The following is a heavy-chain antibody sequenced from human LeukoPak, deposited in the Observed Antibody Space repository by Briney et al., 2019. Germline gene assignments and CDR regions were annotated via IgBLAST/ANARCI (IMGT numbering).Heavy chain of an antibody. J-gene: IGHJ4*02. CDR2: VSTSGGST. D-gene: IGHD3-22*01. Sequence: PGGSLRLSCAASGFTFNSYAMSWVRQAPGRGLEWVSGVSTSGGSTYYADSVKGRFTISRDNSKNTLHLQMNSLRAEDTAIYYCAKQAYDSPRTDFDYWGQGTLVTVSS. CDR3: AKQAYDSPRTDFDY. V-gene: IGHV3-23*01. CDR1: GFTFNSYA.